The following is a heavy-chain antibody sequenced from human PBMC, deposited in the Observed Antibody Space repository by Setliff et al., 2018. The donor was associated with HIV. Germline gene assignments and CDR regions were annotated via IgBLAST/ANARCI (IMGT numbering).Heavy chain of an antibody. V-gene: IGHV1-46*01. D-gene: IGHD3-3*01. J-gene: IGHJ3*02. CDR1: GYTFTSYY. CDR2: INPSGGTT. CDR3: ARGYYNFWSGYYDSRFPNPIDAFDI. Sequence: ASVKVSCKASGYTFTSYYMHWVRQAPGQGLEWMGIINPSGGTTVYAQKFQGRVTMTRDTSTSTAYMELRSLRSDDTAVYYCARGYYNFWSGYYDSRFPNPIDAFDIWGQGTMVTVSS.